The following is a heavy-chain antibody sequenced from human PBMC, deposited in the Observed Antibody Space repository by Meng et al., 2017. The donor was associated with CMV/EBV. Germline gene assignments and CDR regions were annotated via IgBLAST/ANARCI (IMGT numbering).Heavy chain of an antibody. J-gene: IGHJ4*02. CDR3: AREAIVGAASGY. V-gene: IGHV3-20*04. CDR2: INWSGGST. D-gene: IGHD1-26*01. CDR1: GFTFDDYG. Sequence: GESLKISCAASGFTFDDYGMSWVRQAPGKGLEWVSHINWSGGSTGYVDSVKGRFTIFRDNAKNSLYLQMNSLRVEDTAFYYCAREAIVGAASGYWGQGTLVTVSS.